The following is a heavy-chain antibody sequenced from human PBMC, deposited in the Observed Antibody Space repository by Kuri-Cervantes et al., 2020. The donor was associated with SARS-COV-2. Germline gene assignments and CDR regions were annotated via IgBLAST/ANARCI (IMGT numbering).Heavy chain of an antibody. CDR1: GYSFKNFW. Sequence: GESLKISCQGSGYSFKNFWISWVRQMPGKGLEWMGRIDHSDSYTHYNPSFQGHVTISADKSISTAYLEWSSLRASDTAMYFCAREMSESTSGSWFDPWGQGTLVTVSS. CDR2: IDHSDSYT. CDR3: AREMSESTSGSWFDP. D-gene: IGHD1-1*01. J-gene: IGHJ5*02. V-gene: IGHV5-10-1*01.